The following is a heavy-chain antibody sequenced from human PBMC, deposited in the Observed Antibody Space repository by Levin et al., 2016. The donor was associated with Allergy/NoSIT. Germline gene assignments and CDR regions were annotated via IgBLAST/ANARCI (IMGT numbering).Heavy chain of an antibody. CDR3: VKDFFHSDSFEGRGD. CDR2: IGSHGRTT. J-gene: IGHJ4*02. V-gene: IGHV3-64D*06. Sequence: GESLKISCSASGFLFLGYAMHWVRQAPGKGLEFVAGIGSHGRTTHYADPVKGRFTISRDNSKKTLFLQMTSLRPEDTAVYYCVKDFFHSDSFEGRGDWGQGTQVIVSS. D-gene: IGHD3-10*01. CDR1: GFLFLGYA.